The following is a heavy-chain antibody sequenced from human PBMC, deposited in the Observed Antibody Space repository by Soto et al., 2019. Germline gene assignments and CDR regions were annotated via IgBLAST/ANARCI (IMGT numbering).Heavy chain of an antibody. CDR3: ARHFGYSRSCYVHFDL. D-gene: IGHD6-13*01. CDR2: VYYSGTT. Sequence: SETLSLTCTVSGGSISTSSYYWAWIRQPPGKGLEWIGSVYYSGTTYYNPSLKSRVTISADTSNNQFSLKLNYVTASDTAMYFCARHFGYSRSCYVHFDLWGLGTLVTVSS. V-gene: IGHV4-39*01. CDR1: GGSISTSSYY. J-gene: IGHJ4*02.